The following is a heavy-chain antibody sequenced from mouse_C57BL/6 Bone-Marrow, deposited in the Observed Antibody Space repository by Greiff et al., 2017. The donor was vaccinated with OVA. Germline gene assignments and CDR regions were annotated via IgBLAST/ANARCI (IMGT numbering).Heavy chain of an antibody. Sequence: QVQLQQPGPELVKPGASVKISCKASGYAFSSSWMNWVKQRPGKGLEWIGRIYPGDGDTNYNGKFKGKATLTADKSSSTAYMQLSSLTSEDSAVYFCATLGRPWFAYWGQGTLVTVSA. CDR2: IYPGDGDT. CDR1: GYAFSSSW. V-gene: IGHV1-82*01. D-gene: IGHD3-3*01. CDR3: ATLGRPWFAY. J-gene: IGHJ3*01.